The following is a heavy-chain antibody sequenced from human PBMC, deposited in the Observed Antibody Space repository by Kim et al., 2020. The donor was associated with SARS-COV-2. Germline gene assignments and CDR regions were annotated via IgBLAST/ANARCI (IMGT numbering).Heavy chain of an antibody. CDR3: ARDQKIAAAGTSGY. CDR2: ISSSSSYI. D-gene: IGHD6-13*01. CDR1: GFTFSSYS. Sequence: GGSLRLSCAASGFTFSSYSMNWVRQAPGKGLEWVSSISSSSSYIYYADSVKGRFTISRDNAKNSLYLQMNSLRAEDTAVYYCARDQKIAAAGTSGYWGQGTLVTVSS. J-gene: IGHJ4*02. V-gene: IGHV3-21*01.